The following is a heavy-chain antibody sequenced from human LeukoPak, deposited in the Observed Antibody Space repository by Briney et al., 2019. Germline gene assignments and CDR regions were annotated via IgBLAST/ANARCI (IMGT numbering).Heavy chain of an antibody. J-gene: IGHJ4*02. Sequence: PGGSLRLSCAASGFTFSSYSMNWVRQAPGKGLEWVSYISSSSSTIYYADSVKGRFTISRDNAKNSLYLQMNSLRAEDTAVYYCARDQRYSYGRGVFDYWGQGTLVTVSS. CDR2: ISSSSSTI. V-gene: IGHV3-48*04. D-gene: IGHD5-18*01. CDR3: ARDQRYSYGRGVFDY. CDR1: GFTFSSYS.